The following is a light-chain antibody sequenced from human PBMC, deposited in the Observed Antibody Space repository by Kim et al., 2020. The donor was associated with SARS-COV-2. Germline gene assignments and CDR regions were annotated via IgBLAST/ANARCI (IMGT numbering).Light chain of an antibody. J-gene: IGLJ3*02. V-gene: IGLV3-19*01. Sequence: SSELTQDPAVSVALGQTVRITCQGNSLRNYYASWYQQKPGQAPVLVIYNKNNRPSRIPDRFSGSSSGDTTSLTLTGAQAEDEADYYCNSRDSSGDLWLFG. CDR2: NKN. CDR3: NSRDSSGDLWL. CDR1: SLRNYY.